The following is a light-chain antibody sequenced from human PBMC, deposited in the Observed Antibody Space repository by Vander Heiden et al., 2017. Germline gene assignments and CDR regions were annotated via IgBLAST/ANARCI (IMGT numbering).Light chain of an antibody. Sequence: SYELTQPPSVSVSPGQTASITCSGDKLGDKYASWYQQKPGQSPVLVIYQDNKRPSGIRERFSGSNSGNTATRTISGTQAMDEADYYCQAWDISTVVFGGGTNLTVL. V-gene: IGLV3-1*01. J-gene: IGLJ2*01. CDR1: KLGDKY. CDR2: QDN. CDR3: QAWDISTVV.